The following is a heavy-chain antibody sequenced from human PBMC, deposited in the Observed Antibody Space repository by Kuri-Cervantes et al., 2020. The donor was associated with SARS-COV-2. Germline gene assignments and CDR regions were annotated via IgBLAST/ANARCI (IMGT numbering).Heavy chain of an antibody. CDR2: IYYSGNT. CDR1: GGSVSSGSYY. CDR3: ARVGGYYYYGMDV. Sequence: SETLSLTCTVSGGSVSSGSYYWSWIRQSPGKGLEWIGYIYYSGNTNYNPSLESRVTMSVDTSKNQFSLKLTSVTAADTAVYYCARVGGYYYYGMDVWGPGNTVNVSS. J-gene: IGHJ6*02. D-gene: IGHD2-15*01. V-gene: IGHV4-61*01.